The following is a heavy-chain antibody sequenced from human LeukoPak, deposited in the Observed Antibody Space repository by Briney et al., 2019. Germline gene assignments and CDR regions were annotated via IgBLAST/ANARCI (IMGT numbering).Heavy chain of an antibody. CDR2: ISSSSSTI. CDR3: ARDVFTTYDTGGGYFDY. CDR1: GFTFSSCS. Sequence: GGSLRLSCAASGFTFSSCSMNWVRQAPGKGLEWVSYISSSSSTIYYADSVKGRFTISRDNAKNSLYLQMNSLRDEDTAVYYCARDVFTTYDTGGGYFDYWGQGTLVTVSS. V-gene: IGHV3-48*02. J-gene: IGHJ4*02. D-gene: IGHD3-22*01.